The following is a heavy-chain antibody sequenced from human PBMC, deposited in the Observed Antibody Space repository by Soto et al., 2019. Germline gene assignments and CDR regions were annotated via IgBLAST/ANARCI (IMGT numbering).Heavy chain of an antibody. J-gene: IGHJ6*02. V-gene: IGHV3-53*01. CDR2: IYSGGVT. Sequence: PGGSLRLSCAASGFTVKNYQMNWVRQAPGKGLEWVSVIYSGGVTYYPDSVKGRFTTIRDTSKNTVYLQMNSLRADDTAMYYCARDPSTTGYYGLDVWGQGTTVTVPS. CDR1: GFTVKNYQ. CDR3: ARDPSTTGYYGLDV.